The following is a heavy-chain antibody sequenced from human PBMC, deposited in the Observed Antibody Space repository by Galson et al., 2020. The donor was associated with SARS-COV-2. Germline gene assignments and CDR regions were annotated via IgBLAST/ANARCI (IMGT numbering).Heavy chain of an antibody. Sequence: GGSLRLSCAASGFTFSSYGMHWVRQAPGKGLEWVAVIWYDGSNKYYADYVRGRFTISRDNSKNTLYLQMNSLRAEDTAVYYCARDVKCGLPTDYMDVWGKGTTVTVSS. V-gene: IGHV3-33*01. CDR2: IWYDGSNK. D-gene: IGHD4-17*01. J-gene: IGHJ6*03. CDR1: GFTFSSYG. CDR3: ARDVKCGLPTDYMDV.